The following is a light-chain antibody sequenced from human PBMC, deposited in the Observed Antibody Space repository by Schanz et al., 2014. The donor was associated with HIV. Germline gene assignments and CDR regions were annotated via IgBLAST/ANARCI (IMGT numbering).Light chain of an antibody. CDR1: QSISSSN. V-gene: IGKV3-20*01. CDR3: QQYGGSPGTLT. CDR2: GAS. Sequence: IVLTQSPGTLSLSPGERATLSCRASQSISSSNLAWYQQKPGQAPRLLIYGASNRATGIPDRFSGSGSGTDFTLTISRLEPEDFTFYYCQQYGGSPGTLTFGPGTRVDIK. J-gene: IGKJ3*01.